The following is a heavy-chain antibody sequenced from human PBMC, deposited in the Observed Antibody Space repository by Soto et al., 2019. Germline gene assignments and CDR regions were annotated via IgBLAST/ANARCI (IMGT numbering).Heavy chain of an antibody. V-gene: IGHV3-15*07. CDR1: GFTFSTAW. Sequence: EVRLVESGGDLVEPGGSLRLSCAASGFTFSTAWINGVRQAPGKGLEWVGRIKSKIDGGTTDFAAFVQGRFAISRDDSQDTMFLQMNSLKSEDTAVYYCTTDSHFSARLVRFDLWGRGTLVTVSS. D-gene: IGHD3-3*02. J-gene: IGHJ4*01. CDR3: TTDSHFSARLVRFDL. CDR2: IKSKIDGGTT.